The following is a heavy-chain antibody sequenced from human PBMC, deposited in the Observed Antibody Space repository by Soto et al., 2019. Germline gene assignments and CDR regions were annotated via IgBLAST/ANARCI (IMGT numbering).Heavy chain of an antibody. J-gene: IGHJ6*02. Sequence: GGSLRLSWGASGGTCIGYAVHWIRQAPGKGLEWVAVISYDGSNKYYADSVKGRFTISRDNSKNTLYLQMNSLRAEDTAVYYCARRSGSWPYYYGMDVWGQGTTVTVSS. V-gene: IGHV3-30-3*01. D-gene: IGHD6-13*01. CDR3: ARRSGSWPYYYGMDV. CDR2: ISYDGSNK. CDR1: GGTCIGYA.